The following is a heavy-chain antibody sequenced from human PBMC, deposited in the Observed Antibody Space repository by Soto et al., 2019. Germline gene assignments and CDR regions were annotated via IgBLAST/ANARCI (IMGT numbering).Heavy chain of an antibody. Sequence: PSETLSLTCIVSGDSISRGGYFWTWIRQHPGKGLEWIGYIYYSGSAFYNPSLKSRVTISVDTSKNQFSLKLSSVTAADTAVYYCARHPLDYGAYYFDYWGQGTLVTVSS. V-gene: IGHV4-39*01. CDR2: IYYSGSA. CDR3: ARHPLDYGAYYFDY. J-gene: IGHJ4*02. D-gene: IGHD4-17*01. CDR1: GDSISRGGYF.